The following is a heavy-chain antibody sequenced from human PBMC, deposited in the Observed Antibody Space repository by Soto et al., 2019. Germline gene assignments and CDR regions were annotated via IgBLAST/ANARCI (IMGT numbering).Heavy chain of an antibody. CDR3: ARAYYYGSGSYRYYYYGMDV. CDR2: IYYSGST. V-gene: IGHV4-30-4*01. D-gene: IGHD3-10*01. J-gene: IGHJ6*02. CDR1: GGSINSGDYY. Sequence: PSETLSLTCTVSGGSINSGDYYWSWIRQPPGKGLEWIGYIYYSGSTYYNPSLKSRVTISVDTSKNQFSLKLSSVTAADTAVYYCARAYYYGSGSYRYYYYGMDVWGQGTTVTVSS.